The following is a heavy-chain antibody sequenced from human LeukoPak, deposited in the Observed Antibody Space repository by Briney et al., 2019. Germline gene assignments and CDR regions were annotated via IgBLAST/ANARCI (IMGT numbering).Heavy chain of an antibody. J-gene: IGHJ4*02. Sequence: GGSLRLSCAASGFTFSSYSMNWVRQAPGKGLEWVSSISSSSSYIYYADSMKGRFTISRDNAKNSLYLQMNSLRAEDTAVYYCARGETIFGGGFFDYWGQGTLVTVSS. V-gene: IGHV3-21*01. D-gene: IGHD3-3*01. CDR2: ISSSSSYI. CDR1: GFTFSSYS. CDR3: ARGETIFGGGFFDY.